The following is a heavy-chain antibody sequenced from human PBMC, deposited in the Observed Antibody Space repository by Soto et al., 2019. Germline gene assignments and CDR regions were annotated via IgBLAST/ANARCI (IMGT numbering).Heavy chain of an antibody. CDR3: AREGYSSSWYWFDP. D-gene: IGHD6-13*01. CDR2: ISAYSGNT. Sequence: ASVKVSCKASGYTSTNYGMHWVRQAPGQGLEWMGWISAYSGNTNYAQKLQGRVTMTTDTPTSTAYMELRSLRSDDTAVYYCAREGYSSSWYWFDPWGQGTLVTVSS. J-gene: IGHJ5*02. CDR1: GYTSTNYG. V-gene: IGHV1-18*01.